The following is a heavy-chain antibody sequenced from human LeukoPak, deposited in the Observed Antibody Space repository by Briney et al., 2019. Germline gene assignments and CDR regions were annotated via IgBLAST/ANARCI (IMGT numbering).Heavy chain of an antibody. CDR3: ARHSYDYVWGSYRYSGTSGYFDY. D-gene: IGHD3-16*02. J-gene: IGHJ4*02. CDR2: INHSGST. Sequence: KPSETLSPTCAVYGGSFSGCYWSWIRQPPGKGLEWIGEINHSGSTNYNPSLKSRVTISVDTSKNQFSLKLSSVTAADTAVYYCARHSYDYVWGSYRYSGTSGYFDYWGQGTLVTVSS. CDR1: GGSFSGCY. V-gene: IGHV4-34*01.